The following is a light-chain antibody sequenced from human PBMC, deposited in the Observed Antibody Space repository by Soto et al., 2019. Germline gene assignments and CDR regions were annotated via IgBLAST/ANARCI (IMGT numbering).Light chain of an antibody. CDR1: NVGSRS. CDR3: QVWEATGDQVV. CDR2: YDS. J-gene: IGLJ2*01. V-gene: IGLV3-21*01. Sequence: YELTQPPSVSVAPGETARISCGGNNVGSRSVNWYQQKPGQAPFLVIYYDSDRPSGIPERFSGSNSGNTATLIISRVEAGDEADYYCQVWEATGDQVVFGGGTKLTVL.